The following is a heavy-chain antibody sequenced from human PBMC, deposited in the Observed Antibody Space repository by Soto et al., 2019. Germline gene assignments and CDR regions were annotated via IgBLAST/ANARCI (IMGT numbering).Heavy chain of an antibody. J-gene: IGHJ5*02. CDR1: GFTFSSYS. CDR2: ISSSSSYI. V-gene: IGHV3-21*01. Sequence: GGSLRLSCAASGFTFSSYSMNWVRQAPGKGLEWVSSISSSSSYIYYADSVKGRFTISRDNAKNSLYLQMNSLRAEDTAVYYCARDLDSSSWYAWWFDPWGQGTLVTVSS. CDR3: ARDLDSSSWYAWWFDP. D-gene: IGHD6-13*01.